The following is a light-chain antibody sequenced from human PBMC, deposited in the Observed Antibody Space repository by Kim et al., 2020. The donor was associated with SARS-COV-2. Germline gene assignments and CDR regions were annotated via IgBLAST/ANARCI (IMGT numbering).Light chain of an antibody. CDR1: QTISSLY. CDR3: HQCDTSPWT. Sequence: PGERVTLSCRASQTISSLYLAWYQHKPGQAPRLLISGASSRAAGIPDRFSGSGSGTDFTLSISRLEPEDFAVYFCHQCDTSPWTFGQGTKVDIK. CDR2: GAS. J-gene: IGKJ1*01. V-gene: IGKV3-20*01.